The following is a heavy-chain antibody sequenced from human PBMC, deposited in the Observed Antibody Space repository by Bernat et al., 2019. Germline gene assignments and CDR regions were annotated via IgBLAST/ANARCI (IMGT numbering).Heavy chain of an antibody. D-gene: IGHD6-13*01. CDR2: ISYDGSNK. CDR3: ANGPPSIAAVED. CDR1: GFTFSSYG. V-gene: IGHV3-30*18. J-gene: IGHJ4*02. Sequence: QVQLVESGGGVVQPGRSLRLSCAASGFTFSSYGMHWVRQAPGKGLEWVAVISYDGSNKYYAESVKGRFTISRDNSKNTLYLQMNSLRAEDTAVYYCANGPPSIAAVEDWGQGTLVTVSS.